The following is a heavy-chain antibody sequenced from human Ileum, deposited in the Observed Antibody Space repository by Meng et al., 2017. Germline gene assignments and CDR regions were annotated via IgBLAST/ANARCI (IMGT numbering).Heavy chain of an antibody. Sequence: QVQLQQWGAGLLKPSETLSLICVVYGGSFSANYWTWIRQPPGKGLEWIGYIYYSGSTYYNPSLKSRVTISVDTSKNQFSLKLSSVTAADTAVYYCARENTIFGVVWGSWFDPWGQGTLVTVSS. CDR1: GGSFSANY. CDR3: ARENTIFGVVWGSWFDP. J-gene: IGHJ5*02. V-gene: IGHV4-34*01. D-gene: IGHD3-3*01. CDR2: IYYSGST.